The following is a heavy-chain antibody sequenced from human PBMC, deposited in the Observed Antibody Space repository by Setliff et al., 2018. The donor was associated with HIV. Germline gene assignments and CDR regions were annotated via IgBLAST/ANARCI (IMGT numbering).Heavy chain of an antibody. V-gene: IGHV1-69*05. D-gene: IGHD3-10*01. Sequence: GASVKVSCKASGGTFSSYAISWVRQAPGQGLEWMGGIIPIFGTANYAQKFQGRVTITTDESTSTAYMELSSLRSEDTAVYYCASPGPNYDGSAFDIWGQGTMVTVSS. J-gene: IGHJ3*02. CDR2: IIPIFGTA. CDR1: GGTFSSYA. CDR3: ASPGPNYDGSAFDI.